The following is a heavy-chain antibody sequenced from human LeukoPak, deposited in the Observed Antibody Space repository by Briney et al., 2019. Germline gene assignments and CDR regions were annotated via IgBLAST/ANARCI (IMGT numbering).Heavy chain of an antibody. V-gene: IGHV3-23*01. Sequence: GGSLRLSCAAARFTFTTYAMSCVCQAPGKGLEWISTISNSGDNTYYADSVKGRFTISRDNSKNTLSLQMNSLRADDTAVYYCAKSHSVTYRGYFDSWGRGPLVTVSS. D-gene: IGHD4-23*01. CDR1: RFTFTTYA. CDR3: AKSHSVTYRGYFDS. CDR2: ISNSGDNT. J-gene: IGHJ4*02.